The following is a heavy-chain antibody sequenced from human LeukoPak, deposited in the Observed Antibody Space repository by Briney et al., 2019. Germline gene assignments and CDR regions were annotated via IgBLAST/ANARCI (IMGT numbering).Heavy chain of an antibody. V-gene: IGHV3-53*01. Sequence: PGGSLRLSCAASGFIVSNNYMSWVRQAPGKGLEWVSILYSGGSTYYADSVKGRFTISRDNSKNTLYLQMNSLRAEDTAVYYCARDRPFDYWGQGTLVTVSS. CDR2: LYSGGST. CDR3: ARDRPFDY. J-gene: IGHJ4*02. CDR1: GFIVSNNY.